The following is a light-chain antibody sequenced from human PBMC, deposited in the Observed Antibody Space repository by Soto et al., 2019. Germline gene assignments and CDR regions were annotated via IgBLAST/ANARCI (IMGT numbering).Light chain of an antibody. V-gene: IGKV3-15*01. CDR1: QSVSSN. Sequence: EIVMTQSPATLSVSPGERATLSCRASQSVSSNLAWYQQKPGQAPRLLIYGASTRATGIPARFSGSGSGTEFTLTVSSLQYEDIAVYFCQQYNNWPPNFGQGTRLEIK. J-gene: IGKJ5*01. CDR2: GAS. CDR3: QQYNNWPPN.